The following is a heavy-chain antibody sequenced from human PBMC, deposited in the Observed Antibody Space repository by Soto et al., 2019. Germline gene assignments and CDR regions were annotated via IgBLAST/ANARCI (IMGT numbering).Heavy chain of an antibody. J-gene: IGHJ6*02. CDR1: GFTFSNYA. Sequence: EVQLLESGGGLVQPGGSLRLSCAASGFTFSNYAISWVRQAPGKGLEWVSSVSGSSGLKYYADAVKCRFTISRDNSKNTVYLQMDSLRAEDSALYYCLYSPNTFGLDVWGQGTTVTVSS. CDR2: VSGSSGLK. CDR3: LYSPNTFGLDV. D-gene: IGHD2-15*01. V-gene: IGHV3-23*01.